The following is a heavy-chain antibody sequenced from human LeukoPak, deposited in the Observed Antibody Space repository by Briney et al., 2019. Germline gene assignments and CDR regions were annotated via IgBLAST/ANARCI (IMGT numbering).Heavy chain of an antibody. CDR1: GYTFTGYY. J-gene: IGHJ6*03. V-gene: IGHV1-2*02. CDR2: INPNSGGT. CDR3: ARGFGSGSYYYYMDV. D-gene: IGHD3-10*01. Sequence: ASVKVSCKASGYTFTGYYMHWVRQAPGQGLEWMGWINPNSGGTNYAQKFQGRVTMTRDTSISTAYMELSRLRSDDTAVYYCARGFGSGSYYYYMDVWGKGTTVTVSS.